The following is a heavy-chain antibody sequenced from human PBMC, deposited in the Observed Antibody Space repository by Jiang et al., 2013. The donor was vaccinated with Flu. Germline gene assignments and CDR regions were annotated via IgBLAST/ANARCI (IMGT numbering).Heavy chain of an antibody. V-gene: IGHV6-1*01. CDR3: ARVLTSGWSYFHY. Sequence: NWIRQSPSRGLEWLGRTYYRSKWYNDYAVSVKSRITINPDTSKNQFSLQLNSVTPEDTAVYYCARVLTSGWSYFHYWGQGTLVTVSS. CDR2: TYYRSKWYN. D-gene: IGHD6-19*01. J-gene: IGHJ4*02.